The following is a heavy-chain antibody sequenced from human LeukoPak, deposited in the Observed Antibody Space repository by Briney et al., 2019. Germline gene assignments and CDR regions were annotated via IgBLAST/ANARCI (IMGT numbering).Heavy chain of an antibody. CDR1: GGSFSGYY. J-gene: IGHJ4*02. D-gene: IGHD3-22*01. CDR3: AMGSGYYDLDY. Sequence: SETLSLTCAVYGGSFSGYYWSWIRQPPGKGLEWIGEINHSGSTNYNPSLKSRVTISVDTSKNQFSLKLSSVTAADTAVYYCAMGSGYYDLDYWGQGTLVTVSS. V-gene: IGHV4-34*01. CDR2: INHSGST.